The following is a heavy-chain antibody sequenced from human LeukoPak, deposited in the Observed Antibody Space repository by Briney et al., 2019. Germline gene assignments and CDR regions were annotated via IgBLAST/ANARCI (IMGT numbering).Heavy chain of an antibody. CDR3: AVDYSSSWYFDY. J-gene: IGHJ4*02. CDR1: GGSFSGYY. CDR2: INHSGST. D-gene: IGHD6-13*01. V-gene: IGHV4-34*01. Sequence: SETLSLTCAVYGGSFSGYYWSWIRQPPGKGLEWIGEINHSGSTNYNPSLKSRVTISVDTSKNQFSLKLSSVTAADTAVYYCAVDYSSSWYFDYWGQGTLVSVSS.